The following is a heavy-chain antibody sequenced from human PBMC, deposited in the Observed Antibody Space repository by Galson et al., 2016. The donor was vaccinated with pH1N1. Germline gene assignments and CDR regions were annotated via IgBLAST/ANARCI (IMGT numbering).Heavy chain of an antibody. CDR3: AHTRSPYDDFCGGPNWFDA. Sequence: PALVKPTQTLTLTCTVSGFSLDTSGVGVGWIRQHPGKALEWLGDICWNDETRYSPSLRNSPTITKDSSKTQVVLTMTNVDPVDTATHFCAHTRSPYDDFCGGPNWFDAWGQGTLVTVSS. CDR1: GFSLDTSGVG. D-gene: IGHD3-3*01. J-gene: IGHJ5*02. V-gene: IGHV2-5*01. CDR2: ICWNDET.